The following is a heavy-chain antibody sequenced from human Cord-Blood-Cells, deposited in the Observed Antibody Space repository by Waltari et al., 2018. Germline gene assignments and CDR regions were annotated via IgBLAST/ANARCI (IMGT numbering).Heavy chain of an antibody. J-gene: IGHJ6*02. CDR2: LYSGGST. CDR1: GFTVSSNY. V-gene: IGHV3-53*04. D-gene: IGHD2-8*01. Sequence: GFTVSSNYMSWFRQAPGKGLEWVSVLYSGGSTYYADSVKGRCTISRHNSKNTLYLQMNSLRAEDTAVYYGARTAGVSYDYGRDVWGQGTTVTVSS. CDR3: ARTAGVSYDYGRDV.